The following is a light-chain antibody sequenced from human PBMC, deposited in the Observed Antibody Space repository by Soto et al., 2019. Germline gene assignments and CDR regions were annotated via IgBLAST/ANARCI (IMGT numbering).Light chain of an antibody. CDR1: QSVSNY. CDR2: GAS. Sequence: EIVLTQSPATLFLSPGERATLSCRASQSVSNYLAWYQQKPGQGPRLLMYGASTRATGIPARFSGSGSGTDFTLTISSLQSEDFAVYYCQQYNNWPPLTFGQGTRLEIK. V-gene: IGKV3D-15*01. CDR3: QQYNNWPPLT. J-gene: IGKJ5*01.